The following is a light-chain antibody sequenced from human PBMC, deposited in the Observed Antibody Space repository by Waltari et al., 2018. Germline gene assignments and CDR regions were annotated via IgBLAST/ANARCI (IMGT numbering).Light chain of an antibody. CDR1: SSDVGGYNY. J-gene: IGLJ2*01. CDR3: SSYISSSTLEL. Sequence: LTQPASVSGSPGQSITISCTGTSSDVGGYNYVSWYQQHPGKAPKLMIYDVSNRPSGVSNRFSGSKSGNTASLTISGLQAEDEADYYCSSYISSSTLELFGGGTSLTVL. CDR2: DVS. V-gene: IGLV2-14*03.